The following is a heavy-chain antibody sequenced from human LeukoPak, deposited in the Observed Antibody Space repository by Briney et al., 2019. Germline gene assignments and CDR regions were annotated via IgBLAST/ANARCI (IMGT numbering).Heavy chain of an antibody. Sequence: PGGSLRLSCAASGFSLSSNYMSWVSQAPGKGLEWVSVIYRGGSKHYADSVKGRFTITRDNSRNTLYLQMNSLRAEDTAVYYCARDRATTIFGVVVNAFDIWGQGTMVTVSS. V-gene: IGHV3-66*02. D-gene: IGHD3-3*01. CDR2: IYRGGSK. CDR1: GFSLSSNY. CDR3: ARDRATTIFGVVVNAFDI. J-gene: IGHJ3*02.